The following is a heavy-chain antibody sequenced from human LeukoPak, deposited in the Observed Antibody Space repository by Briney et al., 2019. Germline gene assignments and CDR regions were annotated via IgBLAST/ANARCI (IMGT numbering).Heavy chain of an antibody. CDR1: GYTFTAQY. Sequence: ASVRVSCKASGYTFTAQYMHWVRQAPGQGLEWMGWINPNNGDTKYAQSFLSRVTMTTDTSTTTAYMELSSLRSDDTAVYFCASYPRNIPTPPFDYWGQGTLVTVSS. D-gene: IGHD2-21*01. CDR3: ASYPRNIPTPPFDY. V-gene: IGHV1-2*02. J-gene: IGHJ4*02. CDR2: INPNNGDT.